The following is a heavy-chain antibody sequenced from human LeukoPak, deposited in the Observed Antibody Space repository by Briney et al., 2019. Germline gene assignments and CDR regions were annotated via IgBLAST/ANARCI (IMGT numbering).Heavy chain of an antibody. CDR1: GSRLSAYW. CDR3: ARPNITSYYDSRGYDAFDV. J-gene: IGHJ3*01. D-gene: IGHD3-22*01. Sequence: GESLQISCKGSGSRLSAYWIAWVRQMPGKGLEWMGIIYPDDSDTRYSLSFQGQVTISADKSVSTAYLQWSSLKASDTAMYFCARPNITSYYDSRGYDAFDVWGQGTIVTVSS. CDR2: IYPDDSDT. V-gene: IGHV5-51*01.